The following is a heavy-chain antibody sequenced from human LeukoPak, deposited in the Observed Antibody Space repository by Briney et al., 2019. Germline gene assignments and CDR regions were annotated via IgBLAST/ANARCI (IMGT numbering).Heavy chain of an antibody. V-gene: IGHV4-34*01. CDR2: INHSGST. CDR1: GGSFSGYY. Sequence: PSETLSLTCAVYGGSFSGYYWSWIRQPPGKGLEWIGEINHSGSTNYNPSLKSRVTISVDTSKNQFSLKLSSVTAADTAVYYCASDYGGNLHYFDYWGQGTLVTVSS. J-gene: IGHJ4*02. D-gene: IGHD4-17*01. CDR3: ASDYGGNLHYFDY.